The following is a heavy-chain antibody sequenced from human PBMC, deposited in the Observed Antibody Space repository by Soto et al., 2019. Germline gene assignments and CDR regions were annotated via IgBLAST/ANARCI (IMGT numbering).Heavy chain of an antibody. J-gene: IGHJ4*02. CDR2: IYDSGST. V-gene: IGHV4-59*08. CDR1: GGSISSYS. CDR3: ARRDGSCFYY. Sequence: SESLSLTCPVSGGSISSYSWSWIRQPPGNLLEWSGYIYDSGSTNDHPSLNSRVTLSVDTPKNQFSLKLSSVFVADTAVYYGARRDGSCFYYWGQGTPVTVSS.